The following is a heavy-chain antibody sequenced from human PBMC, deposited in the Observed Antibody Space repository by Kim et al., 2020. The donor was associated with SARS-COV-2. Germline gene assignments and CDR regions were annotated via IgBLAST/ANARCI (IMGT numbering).Heavy chain of an antibody. J-gene: IGHJ4*02. V-gene: IGHV4-34*01. D-gene: IGHD6-13*01. CDR3: EGSAAAGTAHY. CDR1: GGSFSGYY. CDR2: INHSGST. Sequence: SETLSLTCAVYGGSFSGYYWSWIRQPPGKGLEWIGEINHSGSTNYNPSLKSRVTISVDTSKNQFSLKLSSVTAADTAVYYCEGSAAAGTAHYWGQGTLVTVSS.